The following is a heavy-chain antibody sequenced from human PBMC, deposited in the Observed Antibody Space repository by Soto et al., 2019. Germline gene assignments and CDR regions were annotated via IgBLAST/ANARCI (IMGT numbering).Heavy chain of an antibody. CDR2: IFHGGNT. Sequence: NPSETLSLTCAVSVFFIISGNYCGWIRKPPGKGLEWIGSIFHGGNTYYNPSLKSRVTISVDMSKNQFSLKLNSVTAADTAVYYCARARWYDAFDVWGQGTVVTVSS. V-gene: IGHV4-38-2*01. CDR1: VFFIISGNY. D-gene: IGHD2-15*01. CDR3: ARARWYDAFDV. J-gene: IGHJ3*01.